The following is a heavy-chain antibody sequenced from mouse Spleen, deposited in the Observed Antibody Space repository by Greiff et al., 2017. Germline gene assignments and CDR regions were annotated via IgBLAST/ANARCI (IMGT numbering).Heavy chain of an antibody. J-gene: IGHJ3*01. Sequence: EVHLVESGGGLVKPGGSLKLSCAASGFTFSSYAMSWVRQTPEKRLEWVAYISSGGGNTYYPDSVKGRFTISRDNAKNTLYLQMSSLRSEDTALYYCSREDSYYYDGSPFAYWGQGTLVTVSA. CDR2: ISSGGGNT. CDR1: GFTFSSYA. CDR3: SREDSYYYDGSPFAY. V-gene: IGHV5-9-3*01. D-gene: IGHD1-1*01.